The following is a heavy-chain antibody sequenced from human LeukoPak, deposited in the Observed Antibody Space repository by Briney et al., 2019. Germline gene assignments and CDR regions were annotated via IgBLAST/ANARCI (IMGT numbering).Heavy chain of an antibody. V-gene: IGHV1-2*04. CDR2: INPNSGGT. CDR1: GYTFTGYY. Sequence: ASVKVSCKASGYTFTGYYMHWVRQAPGQGLEWMGWINPNSGGTNYAQKFQGWVTMTRDTSISTAYMELSRLRSDDTAVYYCARDQGKWIQLWSFDYWGQGTLVTVPS. J-gene: IGHJ4*02. D-gene: IGHD5-18*01. CDR3: ARDQGKWIQLWSFDY.